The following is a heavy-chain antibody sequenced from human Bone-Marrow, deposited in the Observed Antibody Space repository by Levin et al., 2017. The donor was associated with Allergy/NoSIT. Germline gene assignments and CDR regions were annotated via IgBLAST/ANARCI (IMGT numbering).Heavy chain of an antibody. V-gene: IGHV3-21*01. Sequence: GGSLRLSCAASGFTFSSYSMNWVRQAPGKGLEWVSSISSSSSYIYYADSVKGRFTISRDNAKNSLYLQMNSLRAEDTAVYYCARDCSSILHRPGGAPKRPPETYGMDVWGQGTTVTVSS. J-gene: IGHJ6*02. CDR3: ARDCSSILHRPGGAPKRPPETYGMDV. D-gene: IGHD2-2*01. CDR2: ISSSSSYI. CDR1: GFTFSSYS.